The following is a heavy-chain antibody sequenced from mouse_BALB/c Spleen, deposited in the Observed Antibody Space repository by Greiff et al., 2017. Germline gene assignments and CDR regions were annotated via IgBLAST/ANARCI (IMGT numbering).Heavy chain of an antibody. CDR3: ARDGAYYGNYFDY. D-gene: IGHD1-1*02. CDR1: GYSITSGYY. CDR2: ISYDGSN. Sequence: EVKLMESGPGLVKPSQSLSLTCSVTGYSITSGYYWNWIRQFPGNKLEWMGYISYDGSNNYNPSLKNRISITRDTSKNQFFLKLNSVTTEDTATYYCARDGAYYGNYFDYWGQGTTLTVSS. J-gene: IGHJ2*01. V-gene: IGHV3-6*02.